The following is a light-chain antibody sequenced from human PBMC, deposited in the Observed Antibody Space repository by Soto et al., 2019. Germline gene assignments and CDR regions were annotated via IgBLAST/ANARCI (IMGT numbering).Light chain of an antibody. CDR2: DVN. V-gene: IGLV2-14*01. CDR1: SSDVGAYNY. CDR3: DSYTSSNVYV. J-gene: IGLJ1*01. Sequence: QSALTQPASVSGSPGQSITISCTGTSSDVGAYNYVSWYQQHPVKAPKLMIYDVNNRPSGVSNRFSGSKSGNTASLTISGLQAEDEADYYCDSYTSSNVYVFGTGTKLTVL.